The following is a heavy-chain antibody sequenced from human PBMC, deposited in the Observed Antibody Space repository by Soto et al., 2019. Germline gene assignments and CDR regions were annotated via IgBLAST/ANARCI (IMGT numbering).Heavy chain of an antibody. D-gene: IGHD2-15*01. J-gene: IGHJ4*02. CDR1: GFTFSTYD. V-gene: IGHV3-30*18. CDR2: ISYDTSYK. Sequence: QVQLVESGGGVVQPGGSLRLSCAVSGFTFSTYDMHWVRQAPGKGLEWVAVISYDTSYKNHVDSVKGRFTISRDNSKNTLYLQMNSLRAEDTAVYYCAKVSIAKSSAVTLDSWGQGTLVTVSS. CDR3: AKVSIAKSSAVTLDS.